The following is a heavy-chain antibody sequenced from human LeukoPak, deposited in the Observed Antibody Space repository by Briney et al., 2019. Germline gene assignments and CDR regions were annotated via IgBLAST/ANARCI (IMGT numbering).Heavy chain of an antibody. CDR3: ARDSGSYYGVSDYYYYYVDV. CDR2: IYYSGCT. Sequence: TSETLSLTCTVSGGSISSHYWSWIRQPPGKGLEWIGYIYYSGCTNYNTSLKSRVTISVDTSKTQFSLKLSSVTAADTAVYYCARDSGSYYGVSDYYYYYVDVWGKGTTVTVSS. D-gene: IGHD1-26*01. V-gene: IGHV4-59*11. J-gene: IGHJ6*03. CDR1: GGSISSHY.